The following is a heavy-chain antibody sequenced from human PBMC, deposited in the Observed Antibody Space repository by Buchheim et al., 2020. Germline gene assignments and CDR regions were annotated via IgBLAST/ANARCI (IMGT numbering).Heavy chain of an antibody. J-gene: IGHJ4*02. V-gene: IGHV3-33*01. CDR2: IWYDGSNK. CDR3: ARERGTYSGIDY. CDR1: GFTFSSYG. Sequence: QVQLVESGGGVVQPGRSLRLSCAASGFTFSSYGMHWVRQAPGKGLEWVAVIWYDGSNKYYADYVKGRFTISRDNSKNTLYVQMNSLRAEDTAVYYCARERGTYSGIDYWGQGTL. D-gene: IGHD1-26*01.